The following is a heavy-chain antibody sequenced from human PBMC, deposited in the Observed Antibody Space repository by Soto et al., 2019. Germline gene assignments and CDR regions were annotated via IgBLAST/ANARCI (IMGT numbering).Heavy chain of an antibody. CDR2: TTGAGDGT. V-gene: IGHV3-23*01. J-gene: IGHJ5*02. CDR3: GRARDVVEAADWFDP. CDR1: GFPFSSNH. Sequence: EVQLLESGGGLVQPGGPLRPPCSPSGFPFSSNHMSWVRQAPGKGLEGVSPTTGAGDGTWYADPVKGRLTIPRDTSKNTLYLQMNSLRVEDTAVYYCGRARDVVEAADWFDPGGQGVLVTVSS. D-gene: IGHD6-6*01.